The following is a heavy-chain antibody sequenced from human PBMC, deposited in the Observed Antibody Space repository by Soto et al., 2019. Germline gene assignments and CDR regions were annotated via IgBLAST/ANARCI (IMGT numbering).Heavy chain of an antibody. CDR1: GFTFSSYA. CDR3: ANTGGSGWYGNAFDI. J-gene: IGHJ3*02. D-gene: IGHD6-19*01. Sequence: EVQLLESGGGLVQPGGSLRLCCAASGFTFSSYAMSWVRQAPGKGLEWVSAISGSGGSTYYADSVKGRFTISRDNSKNTLYLQMNSLRAEDTAVYYCANTGGSGWYGNAFDIWGQGTMVTVSS. CDR2: ISGSGGST. V-gene: IGHV3-23*01.